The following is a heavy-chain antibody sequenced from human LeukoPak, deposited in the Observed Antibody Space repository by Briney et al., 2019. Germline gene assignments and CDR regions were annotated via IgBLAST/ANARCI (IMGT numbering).Heavy chain of an antibody. J-gene: IGHJ4*02. CDR1: GGSISSGGYS. Sequence: SQTLSLTCAVSGGSISSGGYSWSWIRQPPGKGLEWIGYIYHSGSTYYNPSLKSRVTISVDRSKNQFSLKLSSVTAAGTAVYYCASIDYDSSGSLFDYWGQETLVTVSS. CDR2: IYHSGST. CDR3: ASIDYDSSGSLFDY. D-gene: IGHD3-22*01. V-gene: IGHV4-30-2*01.